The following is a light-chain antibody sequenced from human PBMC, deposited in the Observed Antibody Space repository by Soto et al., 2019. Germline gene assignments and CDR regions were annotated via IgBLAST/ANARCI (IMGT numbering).Light chain of an antibody. CDR3: QVWDGSGDHWV. V-gene: IGLV3-21*02. J-gene: IGLJ3*02. CDR2: EDN. CDR1: NIGSYS. Sequence: SYELTQPPSVSVAPGQTASIPCGGDNIGSYSVHWYQQRPGQAPVLVDYEDNVRPSGIPERVSGSKSGTTATLTISWVEAGDEADYYCQVWDGSGDHWVFGGGTKLTVL.